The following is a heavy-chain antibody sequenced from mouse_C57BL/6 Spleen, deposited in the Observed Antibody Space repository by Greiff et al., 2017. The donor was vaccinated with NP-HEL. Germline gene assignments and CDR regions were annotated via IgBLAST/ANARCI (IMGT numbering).Heavy chain of an antibody. V-gene: IGHV3-6*01. CDR2: ISYDGSN. D-gene: IGHD2-3*01. CDR3: ARDGDGYYVRFAY. J-gene: IGHJ3*01. CDR1: GYSITSGYY. Sequence: ESGPGLVKPSQSLSLTCSVTGYSITSGYYWNWIRQFPGNKLEWMGYISYDGSNNYNPSLKNRISITRDTSKNQFFLKLNSVTTEDTATYYCARDGDGYYVRFAYWGQGTLVTVSA.